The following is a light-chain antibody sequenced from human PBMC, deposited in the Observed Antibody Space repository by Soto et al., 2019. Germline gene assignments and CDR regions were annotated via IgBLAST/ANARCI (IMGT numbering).Light chain of an antibody. J-gene: IGKJ3*01. Sequence: DIVMTQSPDSLSVSLGERATINCKSSQSVLYSSNNKNYLAWYQQKPGQPPKLLIYWASTRESGVPDRFSGSGSGTDFTLTISSLQAEDVAVDHCQQYYSTPATFGPGTKVDIK. CDR1: QSVLYSSNNKNY. CDR3: QQYYSTPAT. CDR2: WAS. V-gene: IGKV4-1*01.